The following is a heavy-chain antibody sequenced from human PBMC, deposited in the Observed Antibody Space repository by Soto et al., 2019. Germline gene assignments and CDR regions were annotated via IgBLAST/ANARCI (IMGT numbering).Heavy chain of an antibody. J-gene: IGHJ4*02. Sequence: ILSCAASGFTFSSYGMHWFRQAPGKGLEWVAVISYDGSNKYYADSVKGRFTISRDNSKNTLYLQMNSLRAEDTAVYYCAKDISAIAALTTAFDYWGQGTLVTVSS. CDR2: ISYDGSNK. D-gene: IGHD6-13*01. V-gene: IGHV3-30*18. CDR3: AKDISAIAALTTAFDY. CDR1: GFTFSSYG.